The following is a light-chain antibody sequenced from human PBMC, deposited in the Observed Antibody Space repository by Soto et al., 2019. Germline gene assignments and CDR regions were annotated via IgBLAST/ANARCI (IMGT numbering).Light chain of an antibody. V-gene: IGKV1-5*01. CDR3: QQYNSYLFT. Sequence: DIPMTQSPSTLSASVGDRVTITCRASQSISSWLAWYQQKPGKAPKLLIYDASSLESGVPSRFSGSGSGTEFPLTLSSQQPDDLATHYCQQYNSYLFTFGPGTKVDIK. CDR1: QSISSW. CDR2: DAS. J-gene: IGKJ3*01.